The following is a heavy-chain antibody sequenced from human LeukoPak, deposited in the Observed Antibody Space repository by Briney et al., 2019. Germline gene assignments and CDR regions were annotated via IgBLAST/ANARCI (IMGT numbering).Heavy chain of an antibody. CDR3: ARRGGSGRAFDY. J-gene: IGHJ4*02. CDR2: IYYTGST. D-gene: IGHD1-26*01. Sequence: PSETLSLTCSASGASISGGTYYWGWIRQPPGKGLEWIGSIYYTGSTYDNPSLKSRVTISVDTSKNQFSLKLSSVTAADTAVYYCARRGGSGRAFDYWGQGTLVTVSS. CDR1: GASISGGTYY. V-gene: IGHV4-39*01.